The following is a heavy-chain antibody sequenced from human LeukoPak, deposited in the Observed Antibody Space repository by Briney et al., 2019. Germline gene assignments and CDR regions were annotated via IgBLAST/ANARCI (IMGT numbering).Heavy chain of an antibody. CDR1: GYTFNDYG. V-gene: IGHV1-18*01. J-gene: IGHJ4*02. D-gene: IGHD3/OR15-3a*01. CDR3: ARGADWLLFDS. CDR2: ISPKNGNT. Sequence: ASVKVSCKTSGYTFNDYGISWVRQAPRQGLEWIGWISPKNGNTNSAQKVQGRVTMTTDRSTNTGYMELRSLTSDDTAAYYCARGADWLLFDSWGQGTLVTVSS.